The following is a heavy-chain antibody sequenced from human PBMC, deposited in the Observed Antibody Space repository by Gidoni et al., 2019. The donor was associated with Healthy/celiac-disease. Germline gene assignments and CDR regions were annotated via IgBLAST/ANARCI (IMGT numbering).Heavy chain of an antibody. J-gene: IGHJ5*02. D-gene: IGHD6-19*01. Sequence: QVQLVQSGAEVKKPGSSVKVSCKASGGTFSSYAISWVRQAPGQGLEWMGRIIPILGIANYAQKFQGRVTITADKSTSTADMELSSLRSEDTAVYYCARGGEAVAGWFDPWGQGTLVTVSS. CDR1: GGTFSSYA. V-gene: IGHV1-69*09. CDR2: IIPILGIA. CDR3: ARGGEAVAGWFDP.